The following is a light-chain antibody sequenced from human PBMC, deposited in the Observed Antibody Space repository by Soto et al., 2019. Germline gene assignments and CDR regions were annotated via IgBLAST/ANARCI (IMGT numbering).Light chain of an antibody. CDR2: DVG. V-gene: IGLV2-11*01. J-gene: IGLJ1*01. CDR3: CSYAGSYTYV. Sequence: QSALTQPRSVSGSPGQSVTVSCTGTSSDVGGYNYDSWYQQHPGKAPKLMIYDVGQRPSGVPNRFSGSKSGNTASLTISGLQAEDEADYYCCSYAGSYTYVFGSGTKVTVL. CDR1: SSDVGGYNY.